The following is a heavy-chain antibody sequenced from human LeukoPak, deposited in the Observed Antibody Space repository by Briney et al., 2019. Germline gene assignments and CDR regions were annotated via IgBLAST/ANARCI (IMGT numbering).Heavy chain of an antibody. CDR1: GYTFTSYY. Sequence: ASVKVSCKASGYTFTSYYMHWVRQAPGQGLEWMGWINPNNGGTNYAQKFQGRVTMTRDTSISTAYMELNRLRSDDTAVYYCAREMSATVTPFDYWGQGTLVTVSS. D-gene: IGHD4-17*01. V-gene: IGHV1-2*02. CDR2: INPNNGGT. CDR3: AREMSATVTPFDY. J-gene: IGHJ4*02.